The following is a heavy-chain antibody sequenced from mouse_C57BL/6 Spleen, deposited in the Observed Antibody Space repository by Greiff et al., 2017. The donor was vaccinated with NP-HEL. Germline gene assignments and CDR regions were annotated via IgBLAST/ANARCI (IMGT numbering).Heavy chain of an antibody. D-gene: IGHD4-1*01. CDR2: INPSNGGT. CDR3: ARSANWDRAWCAY. J-gene: IGHJ3*01. CDR1: GYTFTSYW. Sequence: VQLQQSGTELVKPGASVKLSCKASGYTFTSYWMHWVKQRPGQGLEWIGNINPSNGGTNYNEKFKSKATLTVDKSSSTAYMQLSSLTSEDSAVYYCARSANWDRAWCAYWGQGTLVTVSA. V-gene: IGHV1-53*01.